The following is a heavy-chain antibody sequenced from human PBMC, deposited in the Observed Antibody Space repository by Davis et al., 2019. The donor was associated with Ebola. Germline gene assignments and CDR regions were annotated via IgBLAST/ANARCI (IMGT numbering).Heavy chain of an antibody. J-gene: IGHJ6*02. CDR3: ARELVPAAIPPYYYYGMDV. D-gene: IGHD2-2*02. CDR2: INPSGGSP. V-gene: IGHV1-46*01. CDR1: RYTFTSYY. Sequence: AASLKVSCKASRYTFTSYYMHWVRQAPRQGLEWMGIINPSGGSPSYAQKFQGRVTITRDTSTSTVYMELSSLRSEDTAVYYCARELVPAAIPPYYYYGMDVWGQGTTVTVSS.